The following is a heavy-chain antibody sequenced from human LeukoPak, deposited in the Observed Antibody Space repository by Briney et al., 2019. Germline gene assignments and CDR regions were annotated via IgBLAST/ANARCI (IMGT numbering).Heavy chain of an antibody. CDR1: GGSISSRNW. D-gene: IGHD4-17*01. J-gene: IGHJ6*03. CDR3: ARGGDYGDCAGSAYYYYMDV. V-gene: IGHV4-4*02. Sequence: PSETLSLTCAVSGGSISSRNWWSWVRQPPGKGLEWIAEIHHSGSTNYNPSLKSRVTMSVDTSKNQFSLKLSSVTAADTAVYYCARGGDYGDCAGSAYYYYMDVWGKGTTVTISS. CDR2: IHHSGST.